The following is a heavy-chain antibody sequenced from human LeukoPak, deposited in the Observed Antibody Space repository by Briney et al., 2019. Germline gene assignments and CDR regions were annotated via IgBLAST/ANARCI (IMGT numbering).Heavy chain of an antibody. D-gene: IGHD7-27*01. J-gene: IGHJ4*02. CDR1: GGSISSGGYS. V-gene: IGHV4-30-2*01. Sequence: SQTLSLTCAVSGGSISSGGYSWSWIRQPPGKGLEWIGYIYHSGSTYYNPSLKSRVTISVDRSKNQFSLKLSSVTAADTAVHYCARSWGSPYFDYWGQGTLVTVSS. CDR3: ARSWGSPYFDY. CDR2: IYHSGST.